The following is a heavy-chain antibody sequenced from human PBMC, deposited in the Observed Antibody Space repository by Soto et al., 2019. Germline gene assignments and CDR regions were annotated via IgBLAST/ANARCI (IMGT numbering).Heavy chain of an antibody. CDR3: AKGSYYDSSGPYDY. D-gene: IGHD3-22*01. V-gene: IGHV3-23*01. CDR1: GFTFSSYA. Sequence: GGSLRLSCAASGFTFSSYAMSWVRQAPGKGLEWVSAISGSGGSTYYADSVKGRFTISRDNSKNTLYLQMNSLRAEDTAVYYCAKGSYYDSSGPYDYWGQGTLVTVSS. J-gene: IGHJ4*02. CDR2: ISGSGGST.